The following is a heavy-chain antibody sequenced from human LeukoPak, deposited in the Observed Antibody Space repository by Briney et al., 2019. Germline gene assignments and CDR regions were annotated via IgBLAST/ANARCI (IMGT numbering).Heavy chain of an antibody. Sequence: SETLSLTCSVSGVSISSSSDYWGWIRQPPGKGLEWIGNIYYSGTTYYNPSLKSRVTISVDTSKNQFSLKLSSVTAADTAVYYCARLYIAVAGKNWFDPWGQGTLVTVSS. D-gene: IGHD6-19*01. CDR3: ARLYIAVAGKNWFDP. J-gene: IGHJ5*02. V-gene: IGHV4-39*01. CDR2: IYYSGTT. CDR1: GVSISSSSDY.